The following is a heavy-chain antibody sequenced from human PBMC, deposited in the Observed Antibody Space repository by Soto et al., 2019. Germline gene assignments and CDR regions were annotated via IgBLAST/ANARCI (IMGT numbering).Heavy chain of an antibody. J-gene: IGHJ6*02. V-gene: IGHV4-30-4*01. Sequence: QVQLQESGPGLVKPSQTLSLTCTVSGGSISSGDYYWSWIRQPPGKGLEWIGYIYYSGSTYYNPSLKSRVTLSVDTSKNQFSLKLSSVTAADTAVYYCARVADYDYVWGSYRPYYYYYGMDVWGQGTTVTVSS. CDR3: ARVADYDYVWGSYRPYYYYYGMDV. D-gene: IGHD3-16*02. CDR1: GGSISSGDYY. CDR2: IYYSGST.